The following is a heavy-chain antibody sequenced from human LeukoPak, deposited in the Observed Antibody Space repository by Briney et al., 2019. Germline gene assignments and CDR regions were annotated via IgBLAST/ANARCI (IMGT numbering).Heavy chain of an antibody. Sequence: GGSLRLSCGASGFTFSSHTMNWVRQAPGKGLEWVSSISTRSTYIYYADSVRGRFTISRDNTKNSLYLQLDSLRAEDTAVYYCARVGGYHDYWGQGTLVTVSS. CDR1: GFTFSSHT. V-gene: IGHV3-21*01. CDR2: ISTRSTYI. CDR3: ARVGGYHDY. D-gene: IGHD3-16*02. J-gene: IGHJ4*02.